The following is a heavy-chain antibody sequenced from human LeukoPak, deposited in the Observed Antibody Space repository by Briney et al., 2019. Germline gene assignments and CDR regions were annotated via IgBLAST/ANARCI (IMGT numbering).Heavy chain of an antibody. J-gene: IGHJ4*02. CDR2: ISGSGGST. V-gene: IGHV3-23*01. CDR3: AKTTSGLIVATMPLDY. Sequence: GGSLRLSCAASGFTFSSYAMSWVRQAPGKGLEWVSAISGSGGSTYYADSVKGRFTIPRDNSKNTLYLQMNSLRAEDTAVYYCAKTTSGLIVATMPLDYWGQGTLVTVSS. D-gene: IGHD5-12*01. CDR1: GFTFSSYA.